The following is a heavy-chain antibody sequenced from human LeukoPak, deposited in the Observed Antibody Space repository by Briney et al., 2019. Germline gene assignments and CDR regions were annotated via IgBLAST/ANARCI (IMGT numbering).Heavy chain of an antibody. D-gene: IGHD2-2*01. CDR2: IKSKTDGGTT. Sequence: GGSLRLSCAASGFTFSNAWMSWVRQAPGKGLEWVGRIKSKTDGGTTDYAAPVKGRFTISRDDSKNTLYLQMNSLKTEDTAVYYCTAQIVVVPAANGDVYYYYYGMDVGGQGTTVTVS. CDR1: GFTFSNAW. V-gene: IGHV3-15*01. J-gene: IGHJ6*02. CDR3: TAQIVVVPAANGDVYYYYYGMDV.